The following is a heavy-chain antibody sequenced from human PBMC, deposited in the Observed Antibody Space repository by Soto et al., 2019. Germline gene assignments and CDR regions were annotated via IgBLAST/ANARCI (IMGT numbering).Heavy chain of an antibody. D-gene: IGHD4-17*01. J-gene: IGHJ6*03. CDR1: GGFFIGYY. CDR3: ARDYGDYGNDYFSSYMDV. Sequence: SETLSLTCAVYGGFFIGYYWSWIRQPPWKGLEWIGEINHSGSTNYNPSLKSRVTISVDTSKNQFSLKLSSVTAADTAVYYCARDYGDYGNDYFSSYMDVWGKGTTVTVSS. CDR2: INHSGST. V-gene: IGHV4-34*01.